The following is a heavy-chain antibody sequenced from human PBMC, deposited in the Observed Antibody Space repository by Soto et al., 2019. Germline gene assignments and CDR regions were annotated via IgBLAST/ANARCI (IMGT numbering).Heavy chain of an antibody. CDR3: AREFSGGSH. Sequence: QVQLVQSGAEVRKPGASVKVSCKASGYTFRTHAIHWVRQAPGQSLEWMGWITAGSGDIRDSQNFQGRLTLTRDTAASTAYMELSSLTPEDTATYYCAREFSGGSHWGQGTLVTVSS. CDR1: GYTFRTHA. V-gene: IGHV1-3*01. CDR2: ITAGSGDI. D-gene: IGHD2-15*01. J-gene: IGHJ4*02.